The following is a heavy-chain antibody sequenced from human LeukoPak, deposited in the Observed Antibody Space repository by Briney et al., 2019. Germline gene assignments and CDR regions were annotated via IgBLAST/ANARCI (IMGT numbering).Heavy chain of an antibody. D-gene: IGHD2-15*01. V-gene: IGHV3-30*18. CDR1: GFMFSSYG. J-gene: IGHJ4*02. CDR2: ISYDGSHQ. CDR3: AKDANSKFSSLCRGGTCYSTFDH. Sequence: PGGSLTLSCAASGFMFSSYGMHWVRQTPGKGLEWFAVISYDGSHQYYADSVKGRFTISRDNSVGTLHLQMSSLTTDDTAVYFCAKDANSKFSSLCRGGTCYSTFDHWGQGALVTVSS.